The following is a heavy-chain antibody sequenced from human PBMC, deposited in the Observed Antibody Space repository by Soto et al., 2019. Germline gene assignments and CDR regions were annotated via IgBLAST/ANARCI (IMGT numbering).Heavy chain of an antibody. CDR2: MNPNSGNT. J-gene: IGHJ6*02. CDR1: GYTFTSYD. Sequence: QVQLVQSGAEVKKPGASVKVSCKASGYTFTSYDINWVRQATGQGLERMGWMNPNSGNTGYAQKFQGRVTMNRNTSRRTAYRDLSSLRSEDTAVYYCAIAVIYSFGDPRVGYYYYDMDVWGQGTTVTVSS. V-gene: IGHV1-8*01. D-gene: IGHD4-17*01. CDR3: AIAVIYSFGDPRVGYYYYDMDV.